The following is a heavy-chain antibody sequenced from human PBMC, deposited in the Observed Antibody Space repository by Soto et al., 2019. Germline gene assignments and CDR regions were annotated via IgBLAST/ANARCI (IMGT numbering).Heavy chain of an antibody. Sequence: QVQLVESGGGVVQPGRSLRLSCAASGFTFSSYGMHWVRQAPGKGLEWVAVIWYDGSNKYYADSVKGRFTISRDNSKNSLYLQMNSLRAEDTAVYYWARAGLLWFGELEYYYYGMDVWGQGTTVTVSS. J-gene: IGHJ6*02. CDR2: IWYDGSNK. V-gene: IGHV3-33*01. CDR3: ARAGLLWFGELEYYYYGMDV. CDR1: GFTFSSYG. D-gene: IGHD3-10*01.